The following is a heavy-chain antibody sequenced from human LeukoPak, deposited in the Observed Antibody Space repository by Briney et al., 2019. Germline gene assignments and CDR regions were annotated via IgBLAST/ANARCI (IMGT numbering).Heavy chain of an antibody. CDR2: IIPIFGTA. CDR3: ARDVVVPAAIPSPFDY. Sequence: SVKVSCKASGGTFSSYAISWVRQAPGQGLEWMGGIIPIFGTANYAQKFQGRVTITTDESTSTAYMELSSLRSDDTAVYYCARDVVVPAAIPSPFDYWGQGTLVTVSS. V-gene: IGHV1-69*05. J-gene: IGHJ4*02. CDR1: GGTFSSYA. D-gene: IGHD2-2*02.